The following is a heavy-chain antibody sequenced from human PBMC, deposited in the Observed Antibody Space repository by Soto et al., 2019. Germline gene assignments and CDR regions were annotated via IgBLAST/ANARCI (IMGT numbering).Heavy chain of an antibody. Sequence: PSETLCLTCAVYGGSFSGYYWSWIRQPPGKGLEWIGEINHSGSTNYNPSLKSRVTISVDTSKNQFSLNLTSVTTADTAVFYCARGVSSSWYDYYYGLDVWGLGTTVTVSS. CDR2: INHSGST. CDR1: GGSFSGYY. J-gene: IGHJ6*02. V-gene: IGHV4-34*01. D-gene: IGHD6-13*01. CDR3: ARGVSSSWYDYYYGLDV.